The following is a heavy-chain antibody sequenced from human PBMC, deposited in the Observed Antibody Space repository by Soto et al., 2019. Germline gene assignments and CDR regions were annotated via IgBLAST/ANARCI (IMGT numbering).Heavy chain of an antibody. CDR1: GYTFTSYD. Sequence: QVQLVQSGAEVKKPGASVKVSCKASGYTFTSYDINWVRQATGQGLEWMGWMNPNSGNTDYAQKFQGRVTMTRDTSIKTAYIEPTTLTAEDTAGYYCAKRWRYGSCYGAWGQGTLVTVSS. CDR3: AKRWRYGSCYGA. J-gene: IGHJ5*02. V-gene: IGHV1-8*01. D-gene: IGHD2-15*01. CDR2: MNPNSGNT.